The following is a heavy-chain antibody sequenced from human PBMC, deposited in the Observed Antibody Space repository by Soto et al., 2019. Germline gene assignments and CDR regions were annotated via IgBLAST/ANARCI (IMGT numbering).Heavy chain of an antibody. D-gene: IGHD3-3*01. Sequence: QVQLVQSGAEVKKPGASVKVSCKASGYTFTSYYMHWVRQAPGQGLEWMGIINPSGGSTSYAQKFPGRVTMTRDTSTSTVYMELSSLRSEDTAVYYCASSVWSGYYDYYYYGMDVWGQGTTVTVSS. V-gene: IGHV1-46*01. CDR2: INPSGGST. CDR3: ASSVWSGYYDYYYYGMDV. J-gene: IGHJ6*02. CDR1: GYTFTSYY.